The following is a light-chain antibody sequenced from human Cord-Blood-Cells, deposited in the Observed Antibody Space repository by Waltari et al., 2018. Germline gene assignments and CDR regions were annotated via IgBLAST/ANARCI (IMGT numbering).Light chain of an antibody. V-gene: IGLV3-1*01. CDR2: QDS. Sequence: SYELTQPPSVSVSPGQTASITCSGDKLGDNYACWYQQKPGQSPVLVIYQDSKRPSGRPERFSCSNCGNTATLTISGTQAMDEADYYCQAWDSSTAHYVFGTGTKVTVL. CDR3: QAWDSSTAHYV. J-gene: IGLJ1*01. CDR1: KLGDNY.